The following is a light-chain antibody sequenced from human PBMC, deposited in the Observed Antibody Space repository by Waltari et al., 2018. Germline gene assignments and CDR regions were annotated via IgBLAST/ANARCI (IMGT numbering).Light chain of an antibody. V-gene: IGLV2-14*03. CDR2: DFS. CDR3: SSYSTSITPYV. CDR1: SSDVGGYNH. J-gene: IGLJ1*01. Sequence: QSALTQPASVSGSPGQSITISCTGTSSDVGGYNHVSWHQQHPGKAPKLIIYDFSSRPSGVSNRFFGSKSGNTASLTISGLQAEDEAVYFCSSYSTSITPYVFGTGTKVTVL.